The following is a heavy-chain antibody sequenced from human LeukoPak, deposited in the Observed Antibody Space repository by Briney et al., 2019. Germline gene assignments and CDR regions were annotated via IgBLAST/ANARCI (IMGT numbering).Heavy chain of an antibody. CDR2: INQDGGAI. J-gene: IGHJ6*02. D-gene: IGHD1-26*01. Sequence: PGGSLRLSCIGSGFTFSKTWMMWVRQAPGKGLEWVANINQDGGAISYVDSVKGRFTISRDNAKNSLFLQMNSLRAEDTAIYYCAKYVKWAAGDVWGQGTTVSVSS. CDR1: GFTFSKTW. CDR3: AKYVKWAAGDV. V-gene: IGHV3-7*01.